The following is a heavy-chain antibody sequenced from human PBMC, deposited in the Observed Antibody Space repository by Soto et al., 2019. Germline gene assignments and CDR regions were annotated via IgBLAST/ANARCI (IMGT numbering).Heavy chain of an antibody. D-gene: IGHD4-17*01. J-gene: IGHJ6*02. CDR2: IFSNDEK. CDR1: GFSLSNARMG. Sequence: QVTLKESGPVLVKPTETLTLTCTVSGFSLSNARMGVSWIRQPPGKALEWLAHIFSNDEKSYSTSLKSRLTISKDTSKSQVVLTMTNMDPVDTATYYCARLSYGDYSYYYFYGLDVWGQGTTVTVSS. CDR3: ARLSYGDYSYYYFYGLDV. V-gene: IGHV2-26*01.